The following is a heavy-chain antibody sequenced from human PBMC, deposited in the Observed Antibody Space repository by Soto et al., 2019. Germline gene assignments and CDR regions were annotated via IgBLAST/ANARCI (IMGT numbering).Heavy chain of an antibody. V-gene: IGHV1-69*12. CDR3: ARDNDRPQLGGNYYYILDV. CDR2: IMPIFRTP. Sequence: QVQLEQSGAEVKKPGSSVKLSCKASGGTFRNSAISWVRQAPGQGLEWMGGIMPIFRTPDYAQKFQGRVTITADESTNTAYMELNGPRSDDTAVYYCARDNDRPQLGGNYYYILDVCGHGTTVTVSS. CDR1: GGTFRNSA. D-gene: IGHD1-1*01. J-gene: IGHJ6*02.